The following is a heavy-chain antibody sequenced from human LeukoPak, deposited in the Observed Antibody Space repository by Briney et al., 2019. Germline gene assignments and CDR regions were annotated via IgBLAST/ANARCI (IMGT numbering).Heavy chain of an antibody. CDR1: GVSIADHG. Sequence: SGGSLRLSCAASGVSIADHGMSWVRQAPGKGLEWVAGINWDGEATAYAESVRGRSTISRDNAKKSLYLEMNGLRDEDTAFYYCARDLSSSWYSLAYWGQGTLVTVSS. J-gene: IGHJ4*02. V-gene: IGHV3-20*04. CDR2: INWDGEAT. CDR3: ARDLSSSWYSLAY. D-gene: IGHD6-13*01.